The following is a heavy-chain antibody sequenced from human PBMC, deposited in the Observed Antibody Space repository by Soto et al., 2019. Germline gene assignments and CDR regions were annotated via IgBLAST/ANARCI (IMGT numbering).Heavy chain of an antibody. D-gene: IGHD3-10*01. V-gene: IGHV4-30-2*01. CDR3: DRTQFSSGSGTYRHIMLEP. Sequence: SATXSLTWSLSVCSVFSVCYTWSWIRQPPGVVLEWIGYIYNSGTFLYNPSLKTLLTVSLDMSRNQLYLTLRSMTAADTAVYYCDRTQFSSGSGTYRHIMLEPWGQGTQV. CDR2: IYNSGTF. CDR1: VCSVFSVCYT. J-gene: IGHJ5*02.